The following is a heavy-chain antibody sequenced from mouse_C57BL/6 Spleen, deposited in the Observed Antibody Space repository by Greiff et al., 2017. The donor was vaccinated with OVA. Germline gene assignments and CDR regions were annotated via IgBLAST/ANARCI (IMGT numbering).Heavy chain of an antibody. CDR1: GFTFTSYW. CDR2: IDPSDSYT. J-gene: IGHJ3*01. CDR3: ARADPRGFAY. Sequence: VQLQQPGAELVKPGASVKLSCTASGFTFTSYWMQWVKQRPGQGLEWIGEIDPSDSYTNYNQKFKGKATLTVDTSSSTAYMQLSSLTSEDSAVYYCARADPRGFAYWGQGTLVTVSA. V-gene: IGHV1-50*01.